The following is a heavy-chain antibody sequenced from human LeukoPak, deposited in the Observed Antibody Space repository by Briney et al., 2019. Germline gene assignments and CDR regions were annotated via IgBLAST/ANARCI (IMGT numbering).Heavy chain of an antibody. D-gene: IGHD2-2*01. CDR3: ATQYCSSTSCSYPFDP. CDR1: GGSISSYY. CDR2: IYYSGST. V-gene: IGHV4-59*01. J-gene: IGHJ5*02. Sequence: PSETLSLTCTVSGGSISSYYWSWIRQPPGKGLEWIGYIYYSGSTNYNPSLKSRVAISVDTSKNQFSLKLSSVTAADTAVYYCATQYCSSTSCSYPFDPWGQGTLVTVSS.